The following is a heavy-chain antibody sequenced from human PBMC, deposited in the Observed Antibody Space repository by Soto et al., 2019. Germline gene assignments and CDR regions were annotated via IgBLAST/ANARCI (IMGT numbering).Heavy chain of an antibody. Sequence: SVRGRFTISRDNSKNTLYLQMNNLRAEDTAVYFCARGPKPLATNYWCFDLWGRGTLVAVSS. V-gene: IGHV3-30*07. D-gene: IGHD1-26*01. J-gene: IGHJ2*01. CDR3: ARGPKPLATNYWCFDL.